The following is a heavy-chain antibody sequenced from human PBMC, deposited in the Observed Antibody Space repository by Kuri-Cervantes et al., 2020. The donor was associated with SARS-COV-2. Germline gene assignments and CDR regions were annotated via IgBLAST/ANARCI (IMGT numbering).Heavy chain of an antibody. CDR2: INPDGSYT. CDR3: ARDPALGYCSSTSRRTGDAFDI. J-gene: IGHJ3*02. Sequence: GESLKISCAASGFTFSSYAMSWVRQAPGKGLEWVSRINPDGSYTNNADSVKGRFTLSRDNAKNMLFLQMNSLRAEDTAVYYCARDPALGYCSSTSRRTGDAFDIWGQGTMVTVSS. V-gene: IGHV3-74*01. CDR1: GFTFSSYA. D-gene: IGHD2-2*01.